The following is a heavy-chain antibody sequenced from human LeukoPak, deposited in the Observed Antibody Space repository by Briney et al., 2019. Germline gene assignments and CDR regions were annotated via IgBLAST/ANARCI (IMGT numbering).Heavy chain of an antibody. CDR1: GFTFSSYN. D-gene: IGHD6-13*01. Sequence: KPGGSLRLSCAASGFTFSSYNMNWVRQAPGKGLEWVSDISSSSAYIHYADSVKGRFTISRDNAKNSLYLQMNSLRVEDTAVYYCARGAAAGRGSNWFDPWGQGTLVIVSS. CDR2: ISSSSAYI. V-gene: IGHV3-21*01. CDR3: ARGAAAGRGSNWFDP. J-gene: IGHJ5*02.